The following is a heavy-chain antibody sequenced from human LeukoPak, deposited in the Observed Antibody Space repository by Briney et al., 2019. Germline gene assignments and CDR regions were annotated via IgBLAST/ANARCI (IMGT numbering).Heavy chain of an antibody. V-gene: IGHV1-2*02. J-gene: IGHJ4*02. CDR2: INPNSGGT. CDR1: GYTFTGYY. Sequence: ASVKVSCKASGYTFTGYYMHWVRQAPGQGLEWMGWINPNSGGTNYAQKFQGRVTMTRDTSISTAYMELRSLRSDDTAVYYCARVYCSGGSCYGRHDYWGQGTLVTVSS. D-gene: IGHD2-15*01. CDR3: ARVYCSGGSCYGRHDY.